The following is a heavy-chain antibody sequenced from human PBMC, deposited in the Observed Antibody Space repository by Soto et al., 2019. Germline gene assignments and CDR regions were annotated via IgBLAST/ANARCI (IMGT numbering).Heavy chain of an antibody. CDR1: GGSLRSGAFS. J-gene: IGHJ6*02. V-gene: IGHV4-31*03. CDR2: IYYSGST. D-gene: IGHD1-7*01. Sequence: TLSLTCTVSGGSLRSGAFSWTWIRQPPGKGLERIGHIYYSGSTYYNPSLRSRVSISVDTSRNQFSLKLSSVTAADTAVYYCARDRPISGTTVYYGMDVWGQGTTVTVSS. CDR3: ARDRPISGTTVYYGMDV.